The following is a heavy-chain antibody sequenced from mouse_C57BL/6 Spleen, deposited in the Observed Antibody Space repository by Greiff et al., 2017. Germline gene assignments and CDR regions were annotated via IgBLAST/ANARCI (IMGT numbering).Heavy chain of an antibody. CDR2: IYPGDGDT. J-gene: IGHJ4*01. CDR1: GYTFSSYW. V-gene: IGHV1-80*01. Sequence: QVQLQQSGAELVKPGASVKISCKASGYTFSSYWMNWVKQRPGKGLEWIGQIYPGDGDTNYNGKFKGKATLTADKSSSTAYMQLSSLTSEDAAVYCCGRKDLYAMDYWGQGTSVTVSS. CDR3: GRKDLYAMDY.